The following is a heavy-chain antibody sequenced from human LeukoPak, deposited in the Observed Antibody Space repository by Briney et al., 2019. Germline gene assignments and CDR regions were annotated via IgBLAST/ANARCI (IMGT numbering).Heavy chain of an antibody. CDR1: GGSISSYY. CDR3: ARFKAYGSSWYYFDY. V-gene: IGHV4-39*07. D-gene: IGHD6-13*01. J-gene: IGHJ4*02. Sequence: SETLSLTCTVSGGSISSYYWGWIRQPPGKGLEWIGSIYYSGSTYYNPSLKSRVTISVDTSKNQFSLKLSSVTAADTAVYYCARFKAYGSSWYYFDYWGQGTLVTVSS. CDR2: IYYSGST.